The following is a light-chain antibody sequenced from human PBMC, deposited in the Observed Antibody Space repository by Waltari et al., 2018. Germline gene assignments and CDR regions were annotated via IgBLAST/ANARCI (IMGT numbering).Light chain of an antibody. V-gene: IGLV2-23*01. CDR2: EGT. CDR1: SSDVGSYNF. J-gene: IGLJ3*02. Sequence: QSALTQPASVSGSPGQSLTISCTGTSSDVGSYNFVSWYQQHPGRAPKVLIYEGTKRPSGVSNRFSGSKSGNTASLTISGLQVEDEADYHCCSYAGSSTWVFGGGTKLTVL. CDR3: CSYAGSSTWV.